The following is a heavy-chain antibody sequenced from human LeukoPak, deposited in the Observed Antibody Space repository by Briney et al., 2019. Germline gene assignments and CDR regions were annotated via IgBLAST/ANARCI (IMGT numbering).Heavy chain of an antibody. Sequence: GGSLRLSCAASGFTFSTYSMSWVRQAPGKGLEWVSAISGSGGSTYYADSVKGRFTISRDNSKNTLYLQMNSLRAEDTAVYYCAKVRKQWLVRSDAFDIWGQGTMVTVSS. V-gene: IGHV3-23*01. J-gene: IGHJ3*02. CDR2: ISGSGGST. CDR1: GFTFSTYS. CDR3: AKVRKQWLVRSDAFDI. D-gene: IGHD6-19*01.